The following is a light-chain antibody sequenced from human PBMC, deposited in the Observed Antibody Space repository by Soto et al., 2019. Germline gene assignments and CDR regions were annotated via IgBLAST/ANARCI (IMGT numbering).Light chain of an antibody. CDR2: LGS. Sequence: DIVMTQSPLSLPVTPGEPASISCRSSQSLLHSNGYNYLDWYLQKPGQSPQLLIYLGSNRASGVPDRFSGSGSGTDFTLKISRVEAEDVGVYYCMQALQTRALTSGGGTKVEIK. CDR1: QSLLHSNGYNY. V-gene: IGKV2-28*01. CDR3: MQALQTRALT. J-gene: IGKJ4*01.